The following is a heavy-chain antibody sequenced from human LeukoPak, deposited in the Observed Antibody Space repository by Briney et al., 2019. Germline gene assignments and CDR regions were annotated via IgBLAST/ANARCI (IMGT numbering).Heavy chain of an antibody. D-gene: IGHD3-22*01. CDR1: GYTLTELS. V-gene: IGHV1-24*01. J-gene: IGHJ3*02. CDR2: FDPEDGET. CDR3: ARENLYYYDSSGGRGAFDI. Sequence: ASVKVSCKVSGYTLTELSMHWVRQAPGKGLEWMGGFDPEDGETIYAQKFQGRVTMTEDTSTDTAYMELSSLRSEDTAVYYCARENLYYYDSSGGRGAFDIWGQGTMVTVSS.